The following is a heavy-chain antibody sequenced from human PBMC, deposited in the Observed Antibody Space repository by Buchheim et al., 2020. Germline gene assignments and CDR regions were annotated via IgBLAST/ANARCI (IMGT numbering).Heavy chain of an antibody. Sequence: EVQLVESGGGLVKPGGSLRLSCAASGFTFSNAWMSWVRQAPGKGLEWVGRIKSKTDGGTTDYVAPVKGRFTISRDDSKNTLYLQMNSLKTEDTAVYYCTTDWDYYDSSGYYYYYYYMDVWGKGTT. V-gene: IGHV3-15*01. CDR1: GFTFSNAW. CDR2: IKSKTDGGTT. J-gene: IGHJ6*03. D-gene: IGHD3-22*01. CDR3: TTDWDYYDSSGYYYYYYYMDV.